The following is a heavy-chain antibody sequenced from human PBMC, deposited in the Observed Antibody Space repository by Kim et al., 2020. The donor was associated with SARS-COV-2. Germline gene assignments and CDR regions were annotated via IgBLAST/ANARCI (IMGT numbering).Heavy chain of an antibody. J-gene: IGHJ6*02. D-gene: IGHD3-10*01. Sequence: GGSLRLSCAASGFTFSSYAMHWVRQAPGKGLEWVAVISYDGSNKYYADSVKGRFTISRDNSKNTLYLQMNSLRAEDTAVYYCARVGFQPPRLLWFGELYYYYGMDVWGQGTTVTVSS. CDR1: GFTFSSYA. CDR3: ARVGFQPPRLLWFGELYYYYGMDV. V-gene: IGHV3-30*04. CDR2: ISYDGSNK.